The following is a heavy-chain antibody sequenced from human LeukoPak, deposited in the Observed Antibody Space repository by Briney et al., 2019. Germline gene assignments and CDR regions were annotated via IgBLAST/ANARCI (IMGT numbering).Heavy chain of an antibody. J-gene: IGHJ4*02. V-gene: IGHV4-39*07. CDR3: ARVIAVAGTGGVDY. CDR2: IYYSGST. D-gene: IGHD6-19*01. Sequence: SETLSLTCTVSGGSTSSSSYYWGWIRQPPGKGLEWIGSIYYSGSTYYNPSLKSRVTISVDTSKNQFSLKLSSVTAADTAVYYCARVIAVAGTGGVDYWGQGTLVTVSS. CDR1: GGSTSSSSYY.